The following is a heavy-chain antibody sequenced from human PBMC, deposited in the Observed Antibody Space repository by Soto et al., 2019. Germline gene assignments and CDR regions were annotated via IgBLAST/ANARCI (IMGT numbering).Heavy chain of an antibody. J-gene: IGHJ4*02. CDR3: ARQSRSYDSGSYQEDFDF. CDR1: GGSVSTYF. Sequence: QVQLQESGPGLVKPSETLSLTCTVSGGSVSTYFWSWIRLPPGKGLEWIGYIYSSGSTAYNPSLPRRVTISLDTSNNQFSLNLKSVTAADTGVYYCARQSRSYDSGSYQEDFDFWGQGTLVTVSS. D-gene: IGHD3-10*01. CDR2: IYSSGST. V-gene: IGHV4-59*08.